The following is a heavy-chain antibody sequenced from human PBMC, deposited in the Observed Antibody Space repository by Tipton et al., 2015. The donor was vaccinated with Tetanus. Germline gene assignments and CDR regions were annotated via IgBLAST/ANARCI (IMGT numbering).Heavy chain of an antibody. J-gene: IGHJ6*02. Sequence: QLVQSGAEVKKPGESLTISCKGSGYSFTTYWISWVRQMPGKGLEWMGRIDPSDSSTNYSPSFQGHVTISVDKSSSTDYLQWSSLKASDSAIYYCARRTNPKRYFYLCGMGALGQGSTVTVSS. CDR2: IDPSDSST. CDR3: ARRTNPKRYFYLCGMGA. CDR1: GYSFTTYW. D-gene: IGHD2-2*01. V-gene: IGHV5-10-1*01.